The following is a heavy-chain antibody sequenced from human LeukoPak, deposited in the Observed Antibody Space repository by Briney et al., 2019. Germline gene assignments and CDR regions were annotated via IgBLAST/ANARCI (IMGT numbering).Heavy chain of an antibody. V-gene: IGHV1-8*01. CDR2: MNPNSGNT. CDR1: GYTFTSYD. J-gene: IGHJ6*02. CDR3: ASMSSGWYRSGMDV. Sequence: GASVKVSCKASGYTFTSYDINWVRQATGQGLERMGWMNPNSGNTGYAQKFQGRVTMTRNTSISTAYMELSSLRSEDTAVYYCASMSSGWYRSGMDVWGQGTTVTVSS. D-gene: IGHD6-19*01.